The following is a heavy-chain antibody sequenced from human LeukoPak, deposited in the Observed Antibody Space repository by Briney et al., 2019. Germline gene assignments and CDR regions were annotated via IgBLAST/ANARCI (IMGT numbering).Heavy chain of an antibody. Sequence: SETLSLTCAVYGVSFSGYFCSWIRQPPGKGLELVGEIYHSGSTNYNPSLKSRVTISVYTSKNQFSLTLSSVTAADTAAYYCARGITMIVVVDEGFDYWGQGTLVTVSS. D-gene: IGHD3-22*01. J-gene: IGHJ4*02. V-gene: IGHV4-34*01. CDR3: ARGITMIVVVDEGFDY. CDR1: GVSFSGYF. CDR2: IYHSGST.